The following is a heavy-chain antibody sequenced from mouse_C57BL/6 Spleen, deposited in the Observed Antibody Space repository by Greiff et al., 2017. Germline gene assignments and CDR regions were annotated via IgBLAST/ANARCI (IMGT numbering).Heavy chain of an antibody. Sequence: EVNVVESGGGLVQSGRSLRLSCATSGFTFSDFYMEWVRQAPGKGLEWIAASRNKANDYTTEYSASVKGRFIVSRDTSQSILYLQMNALRAEDTAMYYGARDAGRPYGFDYWGQGTTLTVSS. V-gene: IGHV7-1*01. D-gene: IGHD1-1*01. J-gene: IGHJ2*01. CDR1: GFTFSDFY. CDR3: ARDAGRPYGFDY. CDR2: SRNKANDYTT.